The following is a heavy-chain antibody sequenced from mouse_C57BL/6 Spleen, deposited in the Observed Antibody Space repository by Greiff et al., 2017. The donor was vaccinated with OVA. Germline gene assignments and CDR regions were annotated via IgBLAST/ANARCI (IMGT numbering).Heavy chain of an antibody. CDR3: ARRLGYGSNYWYFDV. CDR1: GYTFTSYW. CDR2: LDPSDSYP. V-gene: IGHV1-69*01. D-gene: IGHD1-1*01. Sequence: QVQLQQPGAELVMPGASVQLSCKASGYTFTSYWMHWVQQRPGQGLELIGELDPSDSYPNSNQKFKGKSTLTVDQSSSTAYMQLSSLTSEDSAVYYCARRLGYGSNYWYFDVWGTGTTVTASS. J-gene: IGHJ1*03.